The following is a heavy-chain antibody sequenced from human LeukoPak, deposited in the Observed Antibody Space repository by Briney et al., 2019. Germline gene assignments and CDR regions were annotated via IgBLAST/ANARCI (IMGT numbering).Heavy chain of an antibody. CDR3: AREETTIFGVVIHDY. Sequence: GASVKVSCKASGYTFTRYGISWVRQAPGQGLEWMGCINTYNDNTNYAQKFQGRVTMTTDTSTSTAYMEVRSLRSDDTAVYYRAREETTIFGVVIHDYWGQGTLVTVSS. J-gene: IGHJ4*02. D-gene: IGHD3-3*01. CDR1: GYTFTRYG. CDR2: INTYNDNT. V-gene: IGHV1-18*01.